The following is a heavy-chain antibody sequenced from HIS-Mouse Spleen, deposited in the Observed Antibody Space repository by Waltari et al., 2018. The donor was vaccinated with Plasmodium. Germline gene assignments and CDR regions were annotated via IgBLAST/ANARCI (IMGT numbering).Heavy chain of an antibody. CDR3: ARGRRIVVVTAPRGFFDY. CDR2: INHSGST. D-gene: IGHD2-21*02. J-gene: IGHJ4*02. V-gene: IGHV4-34*01. Sequence: QVQLQQWGAGLLKPSETLSLTCAVYGGSFSGYYWSWIRQPPGKGLEWIGEINHSGSTNYNPSLKSRVTISVDTSKNQFSLKLSSVTAADTAVYYCARGRRIVVVTAPRGFFDYWGQGTLVIVSS. CDR1: GGSFSGYY.